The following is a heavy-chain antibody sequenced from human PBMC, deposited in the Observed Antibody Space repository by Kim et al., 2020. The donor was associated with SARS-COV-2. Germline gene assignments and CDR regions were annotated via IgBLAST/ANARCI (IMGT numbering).Heavy chain of an antibody. CDR3: VRGGGLDS. Sequence: GESLKISCKGSGYTFTSSWIGWVRQMSGKGLEWMGAVSVGDSNTRYSPSFQGQVTISADKSISTSYVQWSSLKASDTATYYCVRGGGLDSWGQGTRVTGSS. V-gene: IGHV5-51*01. J-gene: IGHJ4*02. D-gene: IGHD3-16*01. CDR2: VSVGDSNT. CDR1: GYTFTSSW.